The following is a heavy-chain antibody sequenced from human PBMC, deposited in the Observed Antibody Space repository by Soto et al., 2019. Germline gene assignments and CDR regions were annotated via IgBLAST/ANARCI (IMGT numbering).Heavy chain of an antibody. V-gene: IGHV4-28*01. Sequence: QVQLQESGPGLVKPSDTLSLTCAVSGYSISSSNWWGWIRQPPGKGLEWIGYIYYSGSAYYNPSLNSRVTMSVDTSNNQFSVKLSSVTAVDTAVYYCAKSSPAGYYFDHWGQGTLVTVSS. CDR2: IYYSGSA. D-gene: IGHD3-10*01. J-gene: IGHJ4*02. CDR1: GYSISSSNW. CDR3: AKSSPAGYYFDH.